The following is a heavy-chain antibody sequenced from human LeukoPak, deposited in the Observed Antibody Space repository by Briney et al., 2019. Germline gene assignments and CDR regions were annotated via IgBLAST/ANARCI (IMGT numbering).Heavy chain of an antibody. J-gene: IGHJ4*02. CDR2: IYTSGST. Sequence: PSETLSLTCTVSGGSTSSYYWSWIRQPAGKGLEWIGRIYTSGSTNYNPSLKSRVTISVDKSKNQFSLKLSSVTAADTAVYYCASSEIAVAEDYYFDYWGQGTLVTVSS. V-gene: IGHV4-4*07. CDR3: ASSEIAVAEDYYFDY. CDR1: GGSTSSYY. D-gene: IGHD6-19*01.